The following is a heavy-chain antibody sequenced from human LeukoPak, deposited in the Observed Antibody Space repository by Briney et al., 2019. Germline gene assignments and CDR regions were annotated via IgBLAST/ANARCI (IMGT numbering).Heavy chain of an antibody. D-gene: IGHD1-1*01. V-gene: IGHV3-74*01. J-gene: IGHJ1*01. CDR1: GFTFSLSW. CDR3: VRGAGPGTRFN. Sequence: WESLRLSCAASGFTFSLSWMHWVRQAPGKGLEWVSCINYDARSRTYADSVKGRLTISRDNAENTLFLQMNRLRVDDWAIYSCVRGAGPGTRFNWGQGKLVTVSA. CDR2: INYDARSR.